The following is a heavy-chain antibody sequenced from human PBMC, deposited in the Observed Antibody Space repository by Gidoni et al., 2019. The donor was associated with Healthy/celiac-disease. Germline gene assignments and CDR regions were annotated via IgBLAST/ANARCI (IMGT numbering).Heavy chain of an antibody. J-gene: IGHJ4*02. Sequence: QVQLVESGGGVVQPGRSLRLSCAASGFTFSSYGMHWVRKAPGKGLEWVAVIWYDGSNKYYADSVKGRFTISRDNSKNTLYLQMNSLRAEDTAVYYCARDSSYSSGWYPSPGDYWGQGTLVTVSS. V-gene: IGHV3-33*01. CDR3: ARDSSYSSGWYPSPGDY. D-gene: IGHD6-19*01. CDR2: IWYDGSNK. CDR1: GFTFSSYG.